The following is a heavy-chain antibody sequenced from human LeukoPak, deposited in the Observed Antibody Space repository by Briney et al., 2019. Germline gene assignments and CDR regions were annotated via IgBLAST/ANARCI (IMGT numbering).Heavy chain of an antibody. Sequence: GGSLRLSCAASGFTFSNYWISWVRQAPGKGLEWVANIKQDGSEKYYVDSVKGRFTISRDNSKNTLYLHMNSLRAEDTAVYYCAKGGGYCTSISCSYDYWGQGTLVTVSS. J-gene: IGHJ4*02. CDR1: GFTFSNYW. CDR2: IKQDGSEK. D-gene: IGHD2-2*01. V-gene: IGHV3-7*03. CDR3: AKGGGYCTSISCSYDY.